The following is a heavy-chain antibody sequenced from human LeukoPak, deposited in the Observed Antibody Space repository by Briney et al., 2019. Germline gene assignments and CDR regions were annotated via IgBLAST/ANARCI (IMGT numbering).Heavy chain of an antibody. CDR3: ARDRGNSGSYWTFDY. V-gene: IGHV3-74*01. J-gene: IGHJ4*02. CDR1: EFTFSSYR. Sequence: GGSLRLSCAASEFTFSSYRMHWVRQAPGKGLVWVSRISSDGGSTSYADSVEGRFTISRDDAKNTLYLQMNSLRAEDTAVYYCARDRGNSGSYWTFDYWGQGTLVTVSS. D-gene: IGHD1-26*01. CDR2: ISSDGGST.